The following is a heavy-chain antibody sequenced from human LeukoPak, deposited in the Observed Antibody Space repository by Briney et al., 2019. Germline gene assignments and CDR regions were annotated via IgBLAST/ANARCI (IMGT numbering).Heavy chain of an antibody. CDR1: GYTFTSYY. J-gene: IGHJ3*02. Sequence: ASVKVSCKASGYTFTSYYMHWVRQAPGQRLEWMGWINPNSGATNYAQKFQGRVTMARETSISTAYMELSRLSSDDTAVYYCARDYYDSSGFGAFDIWGQGTMVTVSS. V-gene: IGHV1-2*02. CDR2: INPNSGAT. CDR3: ARDYYDSSGFGAFDI. D-gene: IGHD3-22*01.